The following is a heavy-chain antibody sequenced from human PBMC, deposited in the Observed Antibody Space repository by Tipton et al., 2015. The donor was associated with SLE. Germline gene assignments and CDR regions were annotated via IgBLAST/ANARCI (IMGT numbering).Heavy chain of an antibody. CDR1: GASLSSTGYF. CDR3: ARMRSRHFDY. V-gene: IGHV4-61*05. CDR2: IHTSGTT. Sequence: TLSLTCSVSGASLSSTGYFWGWIRQPQGQGLVWIGHIHTSGTTYYNPSLKSRVTISRDKSKNQFSLKVRSVTAADTAVYYCARMRSRHFDYWGQGTLVTVSS. J-gene: IGHJ4*02.